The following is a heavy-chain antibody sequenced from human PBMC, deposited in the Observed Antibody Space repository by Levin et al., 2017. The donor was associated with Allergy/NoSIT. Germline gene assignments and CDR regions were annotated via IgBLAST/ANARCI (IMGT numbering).Heavy chain of an antibody. Sequence: QSGPTLVKPTQTLTLTCTFSGFSLSTSGMCVSWIRQPPGKALEWLARIDWDDDKYYSTSLKTRLTISKDTSKNQVVLTMTNMDPVDTATYYCARILLYSSSPNFDYWGQGTLVTVSS. CDR2: IDWDDDK. CDR1: GFSLSTSGMC. D-gene: IGHD6-6*01. V-gene: IGHV2-70*11. J-gene: IGHJ4*02. CDR3: ARILLYSSSPNFDY.